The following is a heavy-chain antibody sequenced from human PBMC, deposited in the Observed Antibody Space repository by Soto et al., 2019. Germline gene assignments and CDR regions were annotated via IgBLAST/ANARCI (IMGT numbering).Heavy chain of an antibody. J-gene: IGHJ3*02. D-gene: IGHD4-4*01. V-gene: IGHV3-66*01. CDR2: IYGGGTT. Sequence: PGGSLRLSCVASGLTVSRHYMGWVRQAPRKGLEWVSVIYGGGTTYYADSMKGRFTISRDNSKNTLYLQMNSLRAEDTAIYYCAARDDYNPEEVFDIWGRGTMVTVSS. CDR1: GLTVSRHY. CDR3: AARDDYNPEEVFDI.